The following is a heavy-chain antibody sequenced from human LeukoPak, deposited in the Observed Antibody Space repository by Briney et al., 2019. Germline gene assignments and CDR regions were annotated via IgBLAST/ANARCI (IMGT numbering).Heavy chain of an antibody. D-gene: IGHD1-26*01. V-gene: IGHV3-30*02. CDR3: AKESSENYFFDY. J-gene: IGHJ4*02. CDR1: GFTFSISG. Sequence: GGSRSPSGAAPGFTFSISGMPWFGRAQGKGWGWVAFRRYDGSIKYYAESVKGRFTIYRDNSKNTLLLQMNSLRAEDTAVYYCAKESSENYFFDYWGQGTLVTVSS. CDR2: RRYDGSIK.